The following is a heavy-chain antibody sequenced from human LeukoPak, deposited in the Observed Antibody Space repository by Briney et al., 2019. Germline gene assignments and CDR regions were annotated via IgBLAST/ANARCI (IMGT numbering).Heavy chain of an antibody. J-gene: IGHJ4*02. Sequence: GGSLRLSCAASGFTFSTYGMSWVRQAPGKGLEWVSAISSNGGGTYYADSVKGRFTISRDNSKNTLYLQMNSLRAEDTAVYYCAKPYRGVRGVITYFDYWGQGTLVTVSS. CDR3: AKPYRGVRGVITYFDY. D-gene: IGHD3-10*01. CDR2: ISSNGGGT. CDR1: GFTFSTYG. V-gene: IGHV3-23*01.